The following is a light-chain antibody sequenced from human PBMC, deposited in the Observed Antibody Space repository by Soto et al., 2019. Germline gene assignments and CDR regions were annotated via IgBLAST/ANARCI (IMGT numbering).Light chain of an antibody. CDR1: SSDVGGYNY. CDR2: EVN. J-gene: IGLJ1*01. V-gene: IGLV2-8*01. CDR3: CSSGGSPTYV. Sequence: QSVLTQPPSASGSPGQSVAISCTGTSSDVGGYNYVSWYQQHPGKAPKLMIYEVNKRPSGVPDRFSGSKSGNTASLTVSGLKVEDEADYYCCSSGGSPTYVFGTGTKVTVL.